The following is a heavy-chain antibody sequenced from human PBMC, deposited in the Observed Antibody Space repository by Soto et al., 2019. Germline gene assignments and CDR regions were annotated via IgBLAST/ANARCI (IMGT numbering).Heavy chain of an antibody. CDR2: IYHSGST. CDR3: ARGLDYDSSGYYGEYFQH. CDR1: GGSISSSNW. D-gene: IGHD3-22*01. J-gene: IGHJ1*01. Sequence: SDTLSLTCAVSGGSISSSNWWSWVRQPPGKGLEWIGEIYHSGSTNYNPSLKSRVTISVDKSKNQFSLKLSSVTAADTAVYYCARGLDYDSSGYYGEYFQHWGQGTLVTVSS. V-gene: IGHV4-4*02.